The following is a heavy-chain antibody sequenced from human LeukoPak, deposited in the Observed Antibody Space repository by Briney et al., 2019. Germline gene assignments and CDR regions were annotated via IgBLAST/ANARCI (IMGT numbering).Heavy chain of an antibody. CDR2: IDSSGSTI. CDR1: GFTFSSYE. CDR3: AKTLYGSGSPNAFDI. J-gene: IGHJ3*02. D-gene: IGHD3-10*01. V-gene: IGHV3-48*03. Sequence: GGSLRLSCAASGFTFSSYEMNWVRQAPGKGLEWVSYIDSSGSTIHYADSVKGRFTISRDNAKNSMYLQMNSLRAEDMALYYCAKTLYGSGSPNAFDIWGQGTMVTVSS.